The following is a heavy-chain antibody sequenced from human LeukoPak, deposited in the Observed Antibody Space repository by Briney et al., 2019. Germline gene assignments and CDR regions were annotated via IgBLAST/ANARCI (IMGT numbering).Heavy chain of an antibody. CDR3: AREVGYYYYYMDV. Sequence: GGSLRLSCVASGFTLSSYIMSWVRQAPGKGLEWLSYISSSGDTIYYADSVKGRFTISRDSAKNSLYLQMSSLRAEDTAVYYCAREVGYYYYYMDVWGKGTTVTVSS. CDR2: ISSSGDTI. V-gene: IGHV3-48*01. D-gene: IGHD1-26*01. CDR1: GFTLSSYI. J-gene: IGHJ6*03.